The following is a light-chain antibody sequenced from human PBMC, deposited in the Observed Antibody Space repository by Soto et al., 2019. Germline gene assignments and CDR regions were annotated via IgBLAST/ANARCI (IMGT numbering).Light chain of an antibody. Sequence: DIQMTQSPSSLSASVGDRVTITCRASQSIIRYLNWYQQKPGKAPKLLIYTTSSLQSGVPSRFSGSGSGTDFTLTISSLQPEDFATYYCQQSYSTPYTVGQGTKVEIK. CDR3: QQSYSTPYT. J-gene: IGKJ1*01. CDR2: TTS. V-gene: IGKV1-39*01. CDR1: QSIIRY.